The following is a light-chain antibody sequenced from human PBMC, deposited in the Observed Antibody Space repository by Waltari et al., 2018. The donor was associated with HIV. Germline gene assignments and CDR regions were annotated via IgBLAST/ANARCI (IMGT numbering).Light chain of an antibody. CDR1: SSNIGTNYD. CDR2: GNT. J-gene: IGLJ3*02. Sequence: TGSSSNIGTNYDVHWYQFLPGEVPKLLIYGNTIRPAGVPGRFSGSSSGTSASLAITGLQPADEADYYCQSYDNTVNGWVFGGGTRVTV. CDR3: QSYDNTVNGWV. V-gene: IGLV1-40*01.